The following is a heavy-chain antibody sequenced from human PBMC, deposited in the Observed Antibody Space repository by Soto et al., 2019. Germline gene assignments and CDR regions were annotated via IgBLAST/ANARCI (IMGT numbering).Heavy chain of an antibody. V-gene: IGHV4-30-2*06. CDR2: ISHLEHT. CDR1: GSSRRYGGGS. D-gene: IGHD2-15*01. CDR3: ARGGCYDSLDF. J-gene: IGHJ4*02. Sequence: PSQTLPLISNVGGSSRRYGGGSWSLNKQSPWKGLEWIGYISHLEHTYFHTSFKSRLTMSIDRTRNQSSLKLSSVNAADMAAYYCARGGCYDSLDFCGQGVLVTVSS.